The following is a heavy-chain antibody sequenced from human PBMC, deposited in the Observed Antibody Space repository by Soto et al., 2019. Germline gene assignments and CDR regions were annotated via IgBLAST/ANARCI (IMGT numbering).Heavy chain of an antibody. D-gene: IGHD1-20*01. CDR2: ISSSSSTI. Sequence: GGSLRLSCAASGFTFSSYSMNWVRQAPGKGLEWVSYISSSSSTIYYADSVKGRFTISRDNAKNSLYLQMNSLRAEDTAVYYCARDLRYSSSWGRGITGTTGIFDYWGQGTLVTVSS. V-gene: IGHV3-48*01. CDR3: ARDLRYSSSWGRGITGTTGIFDY. J-gene: IGHJ4*02. CDR1: GFTFSSYS.